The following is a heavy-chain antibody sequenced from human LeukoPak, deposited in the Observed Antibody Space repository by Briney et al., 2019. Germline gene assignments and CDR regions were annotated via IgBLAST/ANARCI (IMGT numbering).Heavy chain of an antibody. Sequence: PGGSLRLSCAASGFTFSSYWMHWVRQAPGKGLVWVSRINSDVSITTYADSVKGRFTISRDNAKNTLYLQMNSLRAEDTAVHYCARDLYGDFYFDYWGQGTLVTVSS. CDR2: INSDVSIT. CDR1: GFTFSSYW. CDR3: ARDLYGDFYFDY. J-gene: IGHJ4*02. V-gene: IGHV3-74*01. D-gene: IGHD4-17*01.